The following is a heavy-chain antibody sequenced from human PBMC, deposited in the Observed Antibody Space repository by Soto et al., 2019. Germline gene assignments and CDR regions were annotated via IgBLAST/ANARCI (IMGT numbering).Heavy chain of an antibody. V-gene: IGHV4-39*01. CDR2: IYYSGST. CDR3: ARPQAEMTYSPPHY. CDR1: GGSISSSSYY. D-gene: IGHD4-4*01. J-gene: IGHJ4*02. Sequence: LSLTCTVSGGSISSSSYYWGWIRQPPGKGLEWIGTIYYSGSTYYNPSLKSRVTISVDTSKNQFSLRLSSVTAADTAVYYCARPQAEMTYSPPHYWGQGTPVTVSS.